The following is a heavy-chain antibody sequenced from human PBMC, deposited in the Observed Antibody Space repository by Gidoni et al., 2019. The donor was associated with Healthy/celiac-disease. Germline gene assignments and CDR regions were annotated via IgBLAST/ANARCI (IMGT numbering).Heavy chain of an antibody. CDR3: AKGVGSSWYEPFDY. CDR2: ISWNSGSI. D-gene: IGHD6-13*01. Sequence: EVQLVESGGGLVQPGRSLRLSCTASGFTFDDYAMHWVRQGPGKGLEWVSGISWNSGSIGYADSGKGRFTISRDNAKNSLYLQMNSLRAEDTALYYCAKGVGSSWYEPFDYWGQGTLVTVSS. J-gene: IGHJ4*02. CDR1: GFTFDDYA. V-gene: IGHV3-9*01.